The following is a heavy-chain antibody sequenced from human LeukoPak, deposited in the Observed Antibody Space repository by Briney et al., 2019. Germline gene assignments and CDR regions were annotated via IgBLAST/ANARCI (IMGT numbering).Heavy chain of an antibody. D-gene: IGHD4-17*01. CDR2: SYYSGTT. V-gene: IGHV4-61*01. CDR1: GGSLSSATYY. CDR3: ARIDYGDDY. Sequence: SETLSLTCTVSGGSLSSATYYWSWIRQPPGKGLEWIGHSYYSGTTNYNPSLKSRVTISVDTSKNQFSLKLSSVTAADTAVYYCARIDYGDDYWGQGTLVTVSS. J-gene: IGHJ4*02.